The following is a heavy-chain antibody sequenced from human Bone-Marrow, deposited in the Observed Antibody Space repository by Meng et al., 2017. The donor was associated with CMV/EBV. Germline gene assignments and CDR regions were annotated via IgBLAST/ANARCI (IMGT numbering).Heavy chain of an antibody. J-gene: IGHJ6*02. CDR1: GFTFSSYA. V-gene: IGHV3-30-3*01. D-gene: IGHD2-8*01. CDR2: ISYDGSNK. Sequence: GESLKISCAASGFTFSSYAMHWVRQAPGKGLEWVPVISYDGSNKYYADSVKGRFTISRDNSKNTLYLQMNSLRAEDTAVYYCARDLMGSPYDLYGMDVWGQGTTVTVSS. CDR3: ARDLMGSPYDLYGMDV.